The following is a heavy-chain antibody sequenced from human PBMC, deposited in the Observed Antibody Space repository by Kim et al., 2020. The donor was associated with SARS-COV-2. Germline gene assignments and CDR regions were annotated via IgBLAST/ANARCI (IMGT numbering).Heavy chain of an antibody. J-gene: IGHJ4*02. Sequence: GGSLRLSCAASGFTLSSYPMHWVRQATGKGLEWVSAVGTAGDTFYPDSVKGRFTISRENAKNSLYLQMNSLRAWDTAIYYCVRQAVGATGHFDYWGQGTLVTVSS. CDR2: VGTAGDT. V-gene: IGHV3-13*04. CDR1: GFTLSSYP. D-gene: IGHD1-26*01. CDR3: VRQAVGATGHFDY.